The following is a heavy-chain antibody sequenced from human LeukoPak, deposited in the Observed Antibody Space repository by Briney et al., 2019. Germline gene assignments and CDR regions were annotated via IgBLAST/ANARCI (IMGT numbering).Heavy chain of an antibody. CDR2: ISSSGSTI. CDR1: GFTFSSYE. J-gene: IGHJ4*02. CDR3: APWGGSYLRTLDY. Sequence: PGGSLRLSCAASGFTFSSYEMNWVRQAPGKGLEWVSYISSSGSTIYYADSAKGRFTISRDNAKNSLYLQMNSLRAEDTAVYYCAPWGGSYLRTLDYWGQGTLVTVSS. V-gene: IGHV3-48*03. D-gene: IGHD1-26*01.